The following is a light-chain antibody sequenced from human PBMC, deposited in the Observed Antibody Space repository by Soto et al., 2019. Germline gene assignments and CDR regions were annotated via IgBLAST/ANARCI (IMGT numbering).Light chain of an antibody. CDR1: SGHSSYA. CDR3: QTWGTGTVI. V-gene: IGLV4-69*01. J-gene: IGLJ2*01. Sequence: QSVLTQSPSASASLGASVKLTCTLSSGHSSYAIAWHQQQPEKGPRYLMKVNSDGSHSKGDGIPDRFSGSSSGAERYLTISSLQSEDEADYYCQTWGTGTVIFGGGPKVTVL. CDR2: VNSDGSH.